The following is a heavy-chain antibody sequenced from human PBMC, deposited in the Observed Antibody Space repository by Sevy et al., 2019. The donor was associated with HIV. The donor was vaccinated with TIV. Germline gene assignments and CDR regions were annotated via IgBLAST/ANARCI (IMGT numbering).Heavy chain of an antibody. CDR2: LKQDGSEK. D-gene: IGHD5-18*01. Sequence: GGSLRLSCAASGFSFSVYWMSWVRQAPGKGLEWVATLKQDGSEKYYVDSVKGRFTISRDNAKNSLYLQMNSLRAEDAAVYYCVRGGGGGYSYSLDCWGQGTLVTVSS. V-gene: IGHV3-7*01. CDR1: GFSFSVYW. CDR3: VRGGGGGYSYSLDC. J-gene: IGHJ4*02.